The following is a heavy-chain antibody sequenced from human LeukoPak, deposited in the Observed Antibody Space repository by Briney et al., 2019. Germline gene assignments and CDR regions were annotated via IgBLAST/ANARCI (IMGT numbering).Heavy chain of an antibody. CDR2: MYNSGST. D-gene: IGHD4-17*01. CDR3: ARGIESYGDYGY. Sequence: SETLSLTCTFSVGSFRGSYWSWIRQPPGRGLEGIAYMYNSGSTNYNPSLKSRVTISIDTSKNQFSLKLSSLTAADTAIYYCARGIESYGDYGYWGQGILVTVSS. V-gene: IGHV4-59*01. J-gene: IGHJ4*02. CDR1: VGSFRGSY.